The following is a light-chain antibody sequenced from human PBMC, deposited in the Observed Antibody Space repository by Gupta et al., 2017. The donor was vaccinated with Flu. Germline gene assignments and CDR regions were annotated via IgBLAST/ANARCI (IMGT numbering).Light chain of an antibody. CDR2: SNN. J-gene: IGLJ2*01. CDR1: SSNIGSNT. V-gene: IGLV1-44*01. Sequence: QSVLTQPPSASGTPGQRVTISCSGSSSNIGSNTVHWYQQLPGTAPKLLIYSNNQRPSGVPDRFSGSKPGTSAAMATSGLQAEDEADYYCAACDDSLNGVVFGGGTKLTVL. CDR3: AACDDSLNGVV.